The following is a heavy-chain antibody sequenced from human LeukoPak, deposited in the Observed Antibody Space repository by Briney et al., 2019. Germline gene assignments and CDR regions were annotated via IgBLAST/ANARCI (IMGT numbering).Heavy chain of an antibody. CDR3: ARDKNAYSSSRYYDY. V-gene: IGHV4-30-2*01. J-gene: IGHJ4*02. D-gene: IGHD6-13*01. Sequence: PSQTLSLTCTVSGGSISSNTHYWSWIRQPPGKGLEWIGYIYRSGTAYYNPSLKSRVTLSIDKSKNQFSLNLSSVTAADTAIYYCARDKNAYSSSRYYDYWGQGTLVTVSS. CDR1: GGSISSNTHY. CDR2: IYRSGTA.